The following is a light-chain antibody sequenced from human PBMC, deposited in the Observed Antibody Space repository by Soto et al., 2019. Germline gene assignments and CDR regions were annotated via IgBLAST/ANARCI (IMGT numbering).Light chain of an antibody. CDR3: FSYAGDSTWV. CDR2: EGT. Sequence: QSVLTQPASVSGSPGQSITVSCTGINSDVGIYNLVSWYQHHPGKAPKLVIYEGTKRPSGVSSRFSGSKSGSTASLTISGLQADDEADYFCFSYAGDSTWVFGGGTKLTVL. V-gene: IGLV2-23*01. CDR1: NSDVGIYNL. J-gene: IGLJ3*02.